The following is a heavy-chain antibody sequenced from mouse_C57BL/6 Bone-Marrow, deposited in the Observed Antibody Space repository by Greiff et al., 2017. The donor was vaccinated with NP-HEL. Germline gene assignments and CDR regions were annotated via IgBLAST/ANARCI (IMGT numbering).Heavy chain of an antibody. Sequence: EVMLVESGGDLVKPGGSLKLSCAASGFTFSSYGMSWVRQTPDKRLEWVATISSGGSYTYYPDSVKGRFTISRDNAKNTLYLQMSSLKSEDTAMYYCARHDYDGYWYFDVWGTGTTVTVSS. J-gene: IGHJ1*03. CDR3: ARHDYDGYWYFDV. D-gene: IGHD2-4*01. V-gene: IGHV5-6*01. CDR1: GFTFSSYG. CDR2: ISSGGSYT.